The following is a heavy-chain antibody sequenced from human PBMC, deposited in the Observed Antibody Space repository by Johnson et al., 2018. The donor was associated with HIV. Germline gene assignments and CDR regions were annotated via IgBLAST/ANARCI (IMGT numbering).Heavy chain of an antibody. V-gene: IGHV3-30*02. CDR2: IRYDGSNK. CDR3: AREEGSGEPPNALDI. D-gene: IGHD3-16*01. J-gene: IGHJ3*02. CDR1: GFTFTTYG. Sequence: QVQLVESGGGVVQPGGSLRLSCAASGFTFTTYGMHWVRQAPGKGLEWVAFIRYDGSNKYYAASVKGRFTISRDNSKKTLYLQMNSLRAEDTAVYYCAREEGSGEPPNALDIWGQGTMVTVSS.